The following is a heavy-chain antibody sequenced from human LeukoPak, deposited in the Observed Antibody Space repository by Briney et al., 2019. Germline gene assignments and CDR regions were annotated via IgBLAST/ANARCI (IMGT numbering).Heavy chain of an antibody. V-gene: IGHV1/OR15-1*02. CDR1: GYIFTDYY. J-gene: IGHJ4*02. Sequence: ASVKVSCKASGYIFTDYYMHWVRQAPGQELGWMGRINPNSGGTNYAQKFQGRVTMTRDTSISTAYTELSSLRSEDTATYYCAREGDSSGYYYAGFDYWGQGTLVTVSS. CDR2: INPNSGGT. D-gene: IGHD3-22*01. CDR3: AREGDSSGYYYAGFDY.